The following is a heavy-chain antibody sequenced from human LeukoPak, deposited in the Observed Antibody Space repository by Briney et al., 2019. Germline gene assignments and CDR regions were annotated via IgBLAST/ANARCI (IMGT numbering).Heavy chain of an antibody. D-gene: IGHD3-10*01. V-gene: IGHV3-9*01. CDR2: ISWNGGSI. J-gene: IGHJ4*02. CDR3: AHYGSGSYLN. CDR1: GFTFDDYA. Sequence: GGSLRLSCAASGFTFDDYAMHWVRQAPGKGLEWVSGISWNGGSIGYADSVKGRFTISRDNAKNSLYLQMNSLRAEDTALYYCAHYGSGSYLNWGQGTLVTVSS.